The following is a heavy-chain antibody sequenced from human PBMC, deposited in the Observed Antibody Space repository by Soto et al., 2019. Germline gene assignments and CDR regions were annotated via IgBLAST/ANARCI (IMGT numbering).Heavy chain of an antibody. Sequence: QVQLVQSGAEVKKPGSSVKVSCKASGGTFSSYAISWVRQAPGQGLEWTGGIIPIFGTANYAQKFQGRVTITADESTSTAYMELSSLRSEDTAVYYCARREDYYGSGSYHPYYYYGMDVWGQGTTVTVSS. J-gene: IGHJ6*02. CDR1: GGTFSSYA. V-gene: IGHV1-69*12. CDR2: IIPIFGTA. CDR3: ARREDYYGSGSYHPYYYYGMDV. D-gene: IGHD3-10*01.